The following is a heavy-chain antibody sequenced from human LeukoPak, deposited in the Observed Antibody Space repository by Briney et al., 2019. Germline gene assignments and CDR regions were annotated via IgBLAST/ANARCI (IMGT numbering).Heavy chain of an antibody. CDR1: GFMLSKSW. CDR3: AKGYYYDSSPFDY. V-gene: IGHV3-9*03. J-gene: IGHJ4*02. Sequence: QSGGSLRLSGAASGFMLSKSWVHGVRRVPGEGLEWVSGISWNSGSIGYAVSVKGRFTISRDNAKNSLSLQMTSLRDEDMALYYCAKGYYYDSSPFDYWGQGTLVTVSS. D-gene: IGHD3-22*01. CDR2: ISWNSGSI.